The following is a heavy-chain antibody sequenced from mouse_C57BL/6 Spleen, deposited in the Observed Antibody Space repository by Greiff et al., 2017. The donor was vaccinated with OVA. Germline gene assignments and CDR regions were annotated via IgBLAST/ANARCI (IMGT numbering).Heavy chain of an antibody. Sequence: QVQLQQPGAELVMPGASVKLSCKASGYTFTSYWMHWVKQRPGQGLEWIGEIDPSDSYTNYNQKFKGKSTFTVDKSSSTAYMQLSSLTSEDSAVYYCAREVYLDYWGQGTTLTVSS. J-gene: IGHJ2*01. CDR3: AREVYLDY. CDR1: GYTFTSYW. CDR2: IDPSDSYT. V-gene: IGHV1-69*01.